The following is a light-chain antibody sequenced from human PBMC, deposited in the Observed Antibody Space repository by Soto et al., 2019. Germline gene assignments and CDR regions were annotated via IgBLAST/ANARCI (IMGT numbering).Light chain of an antibody. CDR1: SGYSTYA. J-gene: IGLJ3*02. Sequence: QPVLTQSPSASASLGASVKLTCTLSSGYSTYAIAWHQQPSEKGPRFLMKINYDGTHSQGDGLFDRFSGSSAGAERHLTIASLQSEEEADYYCQSVGTGIQVFGGGTKLTVL. CDR3: QSVGTGIQV. CDR2: INYDGTH. V-gene: IGLV4-69*01.